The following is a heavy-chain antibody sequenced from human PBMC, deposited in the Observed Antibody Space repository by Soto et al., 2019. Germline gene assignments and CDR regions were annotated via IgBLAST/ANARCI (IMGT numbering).Heavy chain of an antibody. Sequence: PTLVNPTQTLTLTCTFSGISLTTSGEGVGWVRQPPGKGLEWVALVYGDGDKRYLTSLKSRLTITKDTSKNQVVLTMTNMDPVDTGTYFCAHNIGGDYVYGFDFWGQGTKVTVSS. CDR3: AHNIGGDYVYGFDF. J-gene: IGHJ3*01. V-gene: IGHV2-5*02. CDR2: VYGDGDK. D-gene: IGHD3-16*01. CDR1: GISLTTSGEG.